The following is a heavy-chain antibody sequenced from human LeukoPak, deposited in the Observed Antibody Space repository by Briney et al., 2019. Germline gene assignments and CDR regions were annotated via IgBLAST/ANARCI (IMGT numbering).Heavy chain of an antibody. V-gene: IGHV3-30-3*01. CDR1: GFTFSSYA. Sequence: GRSLRLSCAASGFTFSSYAMHWVRQAPGKGLEWVAVISYDGSNKYYADSVKGRFTISRDNSKNTLNLQMNSLRVEDTALYYCAKDQLRGIFDYWGQGTLVTVSS. J-gene: IGHJ4*02. D-gene: IGHD3-10*01. CDR2: ISYDGSNK. CDR3: AKDQLRGIFDY.